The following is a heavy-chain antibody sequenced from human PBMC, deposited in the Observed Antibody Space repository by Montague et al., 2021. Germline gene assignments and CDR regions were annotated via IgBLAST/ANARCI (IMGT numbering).Heavy chain of an antibody. CDR1: GDSISSKGNF. CDR2: LDYSGTT. V-gene: IGHV4-39*01. D-gene: IGHD2/OR15-2a*01. Sequence: SDTLSLTCSVSGDSISSKGNFRGWIREPPGKGLDRIGVLDYSGTTYYSPSLRSRVTIPVDTSKSQFSLKVTAVTAADTAVYYCARHRSRHHSMAFVASDHYFYMDVWGTGTTVAVSS. CDR3: ARHRSRHHSMAFVASDHYFYMDV. J-gene: IGHJ6*03.